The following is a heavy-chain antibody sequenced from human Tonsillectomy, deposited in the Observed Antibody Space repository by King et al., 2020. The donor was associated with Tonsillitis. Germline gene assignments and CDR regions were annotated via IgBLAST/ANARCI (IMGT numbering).Heavy chain of an antibody. CDR2: ISTYNGNT. D-gene: IGHD2-15*01. CDR3: VIDRGIYGGCGSSYSDY. J-gene: IGHJ4*02. V-gene: IGHV1-18*01. Sequence: QLVQSGVEVKKPGASVKVSCQASGYTFTSNAISWVRQAPGQGLEWVAWISTYNGNTNHAQKLQGRVTMSTDTSTSTAYMELRSLRSDDTAVYYCVIDRGIYGGCGSSYSDYWGQGTLVTVSS. CDR1: GYTFTSNA.